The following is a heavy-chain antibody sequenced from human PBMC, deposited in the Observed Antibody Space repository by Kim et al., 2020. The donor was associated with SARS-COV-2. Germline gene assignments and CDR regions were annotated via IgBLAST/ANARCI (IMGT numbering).Heavy chain of an antibody. D-gene: IGHD1-1*01. Sequence: GGSLRLSCAASGFIFVDYAMNWVRQAPGKGLEWVSGISGDGDTTYYPDSVRGRFTVSRDNARNTVYLQVDGLRADDTAVYFCAKARTGTRGRPDYWGQGTLVTVSS. V-gene: IGHV3-23*01. CDR2: ISGDGDTT. CDR3: AKARTGTRGRPDY. J-gene: IGHJ4*02. CDR1: GFIFVDYA.